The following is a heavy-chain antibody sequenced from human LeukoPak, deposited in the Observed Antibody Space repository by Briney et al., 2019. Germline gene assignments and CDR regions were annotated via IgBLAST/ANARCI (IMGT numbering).Heavy chain of an antibody. CDR2: IYYSGST. D-gene: IGHD5-24*01. V-gene: IGHV4-39*07. Sequence: SETLSLTCTVSGGSISSSSYYWVWIRQPPGKGLEWIGSIYYSGSTYYNPSLKSRVAISIDTSKNKFSLKLTSVTAADTAVYYCARDDKMATMGGYFDYWGQGTLVTVSS. CDR1: GGSISSSSYY. J-gene: IGHJ4*02. CDR3: ARDDKMATMGGYFDY.